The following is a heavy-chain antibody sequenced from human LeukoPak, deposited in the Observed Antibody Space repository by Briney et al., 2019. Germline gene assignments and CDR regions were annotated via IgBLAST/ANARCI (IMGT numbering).Heavy chain of an antibody. Sequence: SETLSLTRTVSGGSISSGGYYWSWIRQHPGKGLEWIGYIYYSGSTYYNPSLKSRVTISVDTSKNQFSLKLSSVTAADTAVYYCARVGYCSSTSCYDDYYYYGMDVWGQGTTVTVSS. CDR3: ARVGYCSSTSCYDDYYYYGMDV. V-gene: IGHV4-31*03. D-gene: IGHD2-2*01. CDR1: GGSISSGGYY. J-gene: IGHJ6*02. CDR2: IYYSGST.